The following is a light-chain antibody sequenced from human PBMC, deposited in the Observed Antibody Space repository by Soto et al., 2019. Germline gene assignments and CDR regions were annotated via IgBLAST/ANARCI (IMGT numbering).Light chain of an antibody. CDR1: GSNIGSNS. J-gene: IGLJ2*01. CDR3: QSYDSSLSGVV. V-gene: IGLV1-44*01. Sequence: QSVLTQPPSASGTPGQRVSISCSGSGSNIGSNSVHWYQQSPGTAPKLLIYDNTKRHSGVPDRFSGSKSGTSASLAITRLQADDEADYYCQSYDSSLSGVVFGGGTKVTVL. CDR2: DNT.